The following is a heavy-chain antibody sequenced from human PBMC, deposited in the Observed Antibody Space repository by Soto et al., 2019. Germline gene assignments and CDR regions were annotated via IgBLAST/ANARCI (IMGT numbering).Heavy chain of an antibody. CDR3: ARDGTQEAVAGVYYYYYGMDV. Sequence: GGSLRLSCAASGFTFSSYSMNWVRQAPGKGLEWVSSISSSSSYIHYADPVKGRFTISRDNAKNSLYLQMNSLRAEDTAVYYCARDGTQEAVAGVYYYYYGMDVWGQGTTVTVSS. CDR2: ISSSSSYI. J-gene: IGHJ6*02. D-gene: IGHD6-19*01. CDR1: GFTFSSYS. V-gene: IGHV3-21*01.